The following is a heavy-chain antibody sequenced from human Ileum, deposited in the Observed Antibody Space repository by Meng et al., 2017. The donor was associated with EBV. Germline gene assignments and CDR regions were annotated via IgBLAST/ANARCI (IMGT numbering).Heavy chain of an antibody. D-gene: IGHD4-17*01. CDR3: ASGRDYAWHS. CDR1: GDSISSNNW. Sequence: VRLQESGPGLVKPSGTLSLTCAVSGDSISSNNWWSWVRQPPGKGLEWIGEIYHSGSTNYNPSFKSRVTMSVDKSKNQISLNLSSVTAADTAVYYCASGRDYAWHSWGRGTLVTVSS. CDR2: IYHSGST. J-gene: IGHJ4*02. V-gene: IGHV4-4*02.